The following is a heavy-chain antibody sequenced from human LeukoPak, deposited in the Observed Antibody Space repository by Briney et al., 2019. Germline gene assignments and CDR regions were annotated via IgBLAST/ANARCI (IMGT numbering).Heavy chain of an antibody. Sequence: GGSLRLSCAVSGFTFSTYAMAWVRQAPGKGLEWVSGISDNTYYPDSVRGRFTISRDNSRNTLYLQMNSLRAEDTAVYYCAKGQDSGTYKYYFDYWGQGTLVPVSS. J-gene: IGHJ4*02. CDR1: GFTFSTYA. CDR2: ISDNT. V-gene: IGHV3-23*01. CDR3: AKGQDSGTYKYYFDY. D-gene: IGHD3-10*01.